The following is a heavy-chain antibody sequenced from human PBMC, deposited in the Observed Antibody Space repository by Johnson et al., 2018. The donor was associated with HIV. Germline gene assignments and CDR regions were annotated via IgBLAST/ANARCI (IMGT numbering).Heavy chain of an antibody. Sequence: QMLLVESGGGVVQPGRSLRLSCAASGFTFSSYAMHWVRQAPGKGLEWVAVISYVGSTKYYADSVKGRFTISKDNYNNTLYLQMNSRRAEDTAVYYCARERVSGIYYSAFDIWGQGTMVTVSS. J-gene: IGHJ3*02. CDR3: ARERVSGIYYSAFDI. CDR2: ISYVGSTK. V-gene: IGHV3-30-3*01. D-gene: IGHD1-26*01. CDR1: GFTFSSYA.